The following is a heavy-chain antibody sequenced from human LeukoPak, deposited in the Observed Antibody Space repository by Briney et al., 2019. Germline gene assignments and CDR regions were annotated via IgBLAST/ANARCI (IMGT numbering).Heavy chain of an antibody. D-gene: IGHD5-12*01. CDR1: GFTVSSNY. CDR2: IYSGGGT. V-gene: IGHV3-66*02. Sequence: PGGSLRLSCAASGFTVSSNYMSWVRQAPGKGLECVSVIYSGGGTYYADSVKGRFTISRDNSKSTLYLQMNSLRAEDTAVYYCARGDSYDTTIDYWGQGTLVTVSS. J-gene: IGHJ4*02. CDR3: ARGDSYDTTIDY.